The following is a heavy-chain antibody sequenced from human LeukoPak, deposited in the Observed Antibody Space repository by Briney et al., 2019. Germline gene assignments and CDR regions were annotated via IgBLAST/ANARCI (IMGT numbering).Heavy chain of an antibody. CDR1: GGSISSSSYY. V-gene: IGHV4-39*07. D-gene: IGHD6-13*01. J-gene: IGHJ4*02. CDR3: ARDRAIGGVRQQLVRYRAHYFDY. Sequence: SETLSLTCTVSGGSISSSSYYWGWIRQPPGKGLEWIGSIYYSGSTYYNPSLKSRVTISVDTSKNQFSLKLSSVTAADTAVYYCARDRAIGGVRQQLVRYRAHYFDYWGQGTLVTVSS. CDR2: IYYSGST.